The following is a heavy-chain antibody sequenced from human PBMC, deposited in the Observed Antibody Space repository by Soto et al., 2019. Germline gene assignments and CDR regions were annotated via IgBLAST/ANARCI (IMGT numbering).Heavy chain of an antibody. V-gene: IGHV3-11*01. CDR3: ARELRVTIPPYYYYGMDV. J-gene: IGHJ6*02. CDR1: GFTFSDYY. Sequence: GGSLRLSCAASGFTFSDYYMSRIRQAPGKGLEWVSYISSSGSTIYYADSVKGRFTISRDNAKNSLYLQMNSLRAEDTAVYYCARELRVTIPPYYYYGMDVWGQGTTVTVSS. D-gene: IGHD4-17*01. CDR2: ISSSGSTI.